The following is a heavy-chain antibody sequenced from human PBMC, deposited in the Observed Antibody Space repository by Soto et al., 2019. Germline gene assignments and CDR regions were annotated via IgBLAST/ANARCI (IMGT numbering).Heavy chain of an antibody. CDR2: MYWNDDN. V-gene: IGHV2-5*01. J-gene: IGHJ4*02. Sequence: QITLKESGPTLVRPTQTLTLTCTFSGFSLSSTAVGVGGIRQAPGQAPEWLALMYWNDDNHYRPPLKSRLTLTKDTSKNQVVLTLPNVDPVDTATYYCAHGSGWLFDHWGQGTLVTVTS. CDR3: AHGSGWLFDH. D-gene: IGHD3-22*01. CDR1: GFSLSSTAVG.